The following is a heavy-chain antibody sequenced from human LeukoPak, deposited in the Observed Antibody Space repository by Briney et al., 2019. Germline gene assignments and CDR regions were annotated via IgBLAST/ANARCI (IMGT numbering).Heavy chain of an antibody. CDR2: ISYDGSNK. Sequence: PGGSLRLSCAVSGFTFSSYAMHWVRQAPGKGLEWVAVISYDGSNKYYADSVKGRFTISRDNSKNTLYLQMNSLRAEDTAVYYCAKSGLAVAGNRDAFDIWGQGTMVTVSS. D-gene: IGHD6-19*01. CDR1: GFTFSSYA. CDR3: AKSGLAVAGNRDAFDI. V-gene: IGHV3-30*18. J-gene: IGHJ3*02.